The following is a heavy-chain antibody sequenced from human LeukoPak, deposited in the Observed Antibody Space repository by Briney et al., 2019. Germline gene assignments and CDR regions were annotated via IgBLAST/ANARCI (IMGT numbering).Heavy chain of an antibody. CDR1: GFTFNSYW. D-gene: IGHD6-13*01. CDR3: ARDGQLLVTLDY. J-gene: IGHJ4*02. Sequence: PGGSLRLSCAASGFTFNSYWMSWVRQAPGKGLEWVANIKEDGSAKNYVGSVKGRFTISRDNAKKSRYLQMDSLRADDTAVYYCARDGQLLVTLDYWGQGTLVTVSS. V-gene: IGHV3-7*01. CDR2: IKEDGSAK.